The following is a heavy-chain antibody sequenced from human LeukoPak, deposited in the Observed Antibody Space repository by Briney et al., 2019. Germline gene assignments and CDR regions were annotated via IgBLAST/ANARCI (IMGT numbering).Heavy chain of an antibody. CDR1: VYTFTSYG. J-gene: IGHJ4*02. V-gene: IGHV1-18*01. CDR2: ISAYNGNT. D-gene: IGHD5-18*01. Sequence: ASVKVSCKASVYTFTSYGISWLRQAPGQGLEWMGWISAYNGNTNYAQKLQGRVTMTTDTSTSTAYTELRSLRSDDTAVYYCAAHGSGYSYGYYWGQGTLVTVSS. CDR3: AAHGSGYSYGYY.